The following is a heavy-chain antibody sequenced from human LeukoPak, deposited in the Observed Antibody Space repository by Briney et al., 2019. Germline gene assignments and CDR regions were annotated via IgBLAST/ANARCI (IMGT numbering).Heavy chain of an antibody. CDR2: ITSGDTYI. D-gene: IGHD3-3*01. Sequence: GGSLRLSCAASGFTFSTYNMNWVRQAPGKGLEWVSSITSGDTYIYYADSVKGRFTISRDNAKNSLYLQMNGLRVEDTAIYYCARVYYASWSGQPLSQHWLDPWGQGTLVTVSS. CDR1: GFTFSTYN. V-gene: IGHV3-21*01. CDR3: ARVYYASWSGQPLSQHWLDP. J-gene: IGHJ5*02.